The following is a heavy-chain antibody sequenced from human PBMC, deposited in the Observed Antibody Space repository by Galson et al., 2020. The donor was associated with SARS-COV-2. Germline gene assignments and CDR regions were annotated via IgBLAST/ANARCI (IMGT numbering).Heavy chain of an antibody. Sequence: ASVQVSCKVSGYTLTELSMHWLRQAPGKGLEWMGGFDPEDGETIYAPKFQGRVTMTEDTSTDTAYMELSSLRSEDTAVYYCATAPAVAGTHLAYYYYYGMDVWGQGTTVTVSS. CDR3: ATAPAVAGTHLAYYYYYGMDV. D-gene: IGHD6-19*01. V-gene: IGHV1-24*01. CDR1: GYTLTELS. J-gene: IGHJ6*02. CDR2: FDPEDGET.